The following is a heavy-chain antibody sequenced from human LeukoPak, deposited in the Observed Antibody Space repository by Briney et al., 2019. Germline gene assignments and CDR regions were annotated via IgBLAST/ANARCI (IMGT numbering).Heavy chain of an antibody. V-gene: IGHV3-30*02. D-gene: IGHD6-6*01. J-gene: IGHJ4*02. CDR2: IWYDGSNK. CDR3: ARDLSITGRPRDY. CDR1: GFIFSNYG. Sequence: GESLKISCTASGFIFSNYGMHGVRQAPGKGLEWVAFIWYDGSNKYYGDSVKGRFTISRDNSKNTVWLQMDSLRPEDTAVYYCARDLSITGRPRDYWGQGTLVTVSS.